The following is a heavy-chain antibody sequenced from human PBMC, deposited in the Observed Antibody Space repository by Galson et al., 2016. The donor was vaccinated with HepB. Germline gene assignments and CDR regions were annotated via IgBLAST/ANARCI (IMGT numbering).Heavy chain of an antibody. CDR2: VYWDDDK. Sequence: PALVKPTQTLTLTCTFSGFSLTTRGVGVGWIRQPPGKALEWLAFVYWDDDKRISPFLRSRLTITKDTSKNQVVLTMTNMDPVDTATYFCAHKNEDWYWPSEYFDSWGQGILVTVSS. J-gene: IGHJ4*02. CDR1: GFSLTTRGVG. CDR3: AHKNEDWYWPSEYFDS. D-gene: IGHD2-8*02. V-gene: IGHV2-5*02.